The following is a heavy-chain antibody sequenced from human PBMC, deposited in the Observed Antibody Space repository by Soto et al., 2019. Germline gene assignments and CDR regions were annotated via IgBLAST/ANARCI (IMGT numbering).Heavy chain of an antibody. J-gene: IGHJ4*02. Sequence: QITLKESGPTLVKPTQTLTLMCTFSGFSLSTPGVGVGWIRQPPGEALEWLALIYWDDDKHYCPSLKSRLTITKDTSKNQVVLTMTNMDPVDTATYYCAHNFPLYYGSGSYGTWGRGTLVTVSS. CDR2: IYWDDDK. V-gene: IGHV2-5*02. CDR1: GFSLSTPGVG. CDR3: AHNFPLYYGSGSYGT. D-gene: IGHD3-10*01.